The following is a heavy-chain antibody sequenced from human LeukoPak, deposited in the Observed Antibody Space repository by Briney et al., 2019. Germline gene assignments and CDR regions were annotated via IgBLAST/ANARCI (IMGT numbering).Heavy chain of an antibody. CDR1: GFTFSSCA. D-gene: IGHD1-26*01. Sequence: HTGGSLGLSCAASGFTFSSCAMSWVRQAPGKGLEWVSTIIDSGNSLYYADSVEGRFTISRDNSKNTLYLQMNSLRAGDTAVYYCAKDPIFSGSYGVFDSWGQGTLVTVSS. J-gene: IGHJ4*02. CDR2: IIDSGNSL. V-gene: IGHV3-23*01. CDR3: AKDPIFSGSYGVFDS.